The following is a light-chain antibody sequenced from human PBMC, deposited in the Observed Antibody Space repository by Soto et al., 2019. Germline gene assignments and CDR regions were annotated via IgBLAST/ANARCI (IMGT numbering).Light chain of an antibody. CDR3: SSYVRGGTYV. CDR2: EVS. J-gene: IGLJ1*01. V-gene: IGLV2-14*01. Sequence: QSVLTQPASVSGSPGQSITISCTGASTDASDYDYVSWYQQHPGKAPKLMIFEVSNRPSGVSNRFSGSKSGTTASLTISRLQTEDEADYYCSSYVRGGTYVFGTGTQLTVL. CDR1: STDASDYDY.